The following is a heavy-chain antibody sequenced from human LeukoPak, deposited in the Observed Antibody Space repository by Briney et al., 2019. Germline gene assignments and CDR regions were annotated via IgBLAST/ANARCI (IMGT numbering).Heavy chain of an antibody. D-gene: IGHD3-22*01. Sequence: GGSLTCSCAASGFTFSSYSMNWVRQAPGKGLEWVSSISINRSYMYYADSVKGRFTISRDNAKNSLSLQMNSLRAEDTAVYYCARAYVSSSSFDYWGQGNLVIVSS. CDR2: ISINRSYM. V-gene: IGHV3-21*01. CDR1: GFTFSSYS. CDR3: ARAYVSSSSFDY. J-gene: IGHJ4*02.